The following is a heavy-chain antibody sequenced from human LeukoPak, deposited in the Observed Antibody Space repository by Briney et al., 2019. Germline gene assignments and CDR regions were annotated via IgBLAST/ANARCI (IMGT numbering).Heavy chain of an antibody. J-gene: IGHJ4*02. D-gene: IGHD3-10*01. Sequence: PSEPLSLTCTVSGSSISTYYWSWVRQPPGKGLEWIGYIFYSGSTNYNPSLKSRVTMLVDTSKNQFPLKLSSVTAADTAVYYCARGIKYYYGSGTYHYFDFWGQGTLVTVSS. CDR3: ARGIKYYYGSGTYHYFDF. CDR2: IFYSGST. V-gene: IGHV4-59*01. CDR1: GSSISTYY.